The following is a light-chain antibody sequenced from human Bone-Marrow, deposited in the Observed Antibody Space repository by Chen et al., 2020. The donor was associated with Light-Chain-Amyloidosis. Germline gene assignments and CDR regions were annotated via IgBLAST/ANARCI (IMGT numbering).Light chain of an antibody. CDR1: RSDVGGDNH. Sequence: QSALTQPASVSGSPGQSLTISCTGTRSDVGGDNHVSWYQQHPDKAPKLMIYEVTNRPSCVPNRFSGSKSDNTPSLTISGLQTEDEADYFCSSYTITNTLVFGSGTRVTVL. J-gene: IGLJ1*01. CDR3: SSYTITNTLV. CDR2: EVT. V-gene: IGLV2-14*01.